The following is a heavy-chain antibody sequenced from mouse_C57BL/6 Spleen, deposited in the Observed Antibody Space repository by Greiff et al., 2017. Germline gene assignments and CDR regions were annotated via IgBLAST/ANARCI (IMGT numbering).Heavy chain of an antibody. J-gene: IGHJ3*01. Sequence: EVKVEESGPGLVKPSQSLSLTCSVTGYSITSGYYWNWIRQFPGNKLEWMGYISYDGSNNYNPSLKNRISITRDTSKNQFFLKLNSVTTEDTATYYCARDDYGSPFAYWGQGTLVTVSA. V-gene: IGHV3-6*01. D-gene: IGHD1-1*01. CDR2: ISYDGSN. CDR3: ARDDYGSPFAY. CDR1: GYSITSGYY.